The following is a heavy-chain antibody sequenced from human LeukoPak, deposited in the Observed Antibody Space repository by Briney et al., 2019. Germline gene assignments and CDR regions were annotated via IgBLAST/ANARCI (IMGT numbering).Heavy chain of an antibody. CDR3: VLCYGDYSHPTYYFDY. D-gene: IGHD4-17*01. Sequence: GRSLRLSCAASGFTFGSYGMHWVRQAPGKGLEWVAVIWYDGSNKYYADSVKGRFTISRDNSKNTLYLQMNSLRAEDTAGYYCVLCYGDYSHPTYYFDYWGQGTLVTVSS. J-gene: IGHJ4*02. CDR1: GFTFGSYG. V-gene: IGHV3-33*08. CDR2: IWYDGSNK.